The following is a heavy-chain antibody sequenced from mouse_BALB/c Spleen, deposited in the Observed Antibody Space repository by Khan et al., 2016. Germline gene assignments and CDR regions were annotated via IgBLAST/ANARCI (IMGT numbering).Heavy chain of an antibody. D-gene: IGHD1-1*01. Sequence: EVELEEPGPSLVKPPPTLSPTCSVTGDSTTSGPWNWTRKFLGHKLEYMGYISHSGSTDACASLRSRSSTTRDASKNQNYLQMNPLTTDDTATYYSGRTGYYGYLGYRGRGTTLTVSS. CDR1: GDSTTSGP. CDR2: ISHSGST. CDR3: GRTGYYGYLGY. V-gene: IGHV3-8*02. J-gene: IGHJ2*01.